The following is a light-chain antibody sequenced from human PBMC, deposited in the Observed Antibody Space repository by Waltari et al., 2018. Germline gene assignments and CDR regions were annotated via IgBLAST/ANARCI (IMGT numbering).Light chain of an antibody. CDR2: RNN. J-gene: IGLJ3*02. Sequence: QSVLTQPPSASGTPGQRVTISCSGSSSNVGRNAVHWYQQLPGAAPKLLMFRNNQRPAGVPDRFSGSKSGTSASLAISGLQSEDEADYYCAAWDDSLNGPVFGGGTKLTVL. CDR1: SSNVGRNA. V-gene: IGLV1-44*01. CDR3: AAWDDSLNGPV.